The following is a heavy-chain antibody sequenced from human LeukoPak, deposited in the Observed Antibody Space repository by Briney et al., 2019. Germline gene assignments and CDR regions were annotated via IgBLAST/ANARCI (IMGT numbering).Heavy chain of an antibody. V-gene: IGHV4-34*01. CDR2: INHSGST. D-gene: IGHD2-21*01. CDR3: AYGYSSYFDY. J-gene: IGHJ4*02. Sequence: SETLSLTCAVYGGSFSGYYWSWIRQPPGKGLEWIGEINHSGSTNYNPSLESRVTISVDTSKNQFSLKLSSVTAADTAVYYCAYGYSSYFDYWGQGTLVTVSS. CDR1: GGSFSGYY.